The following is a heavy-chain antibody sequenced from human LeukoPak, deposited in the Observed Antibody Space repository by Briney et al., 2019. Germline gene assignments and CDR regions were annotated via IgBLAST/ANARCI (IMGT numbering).Heavy chain of an antibody. CDR2: IYYSGST. Sequence: SETLSLTCTVSGGSISSYYWSWIRQPPGKGLEWIGYIYYSGSTNYNPSLKSRVTISVDTSKNQFSLKLSSVTAADTAAYYCARVVPAAIPVYYYYYGMDVWGQGTTVTVSS. D-gene: IGHD2-2*02. J-gene: IGHJ6*02. V-gene: IGHV4-59*01. CDR1: GGSISSYY. CDR3: ARVVPAAIPVYYYYYGMDV.